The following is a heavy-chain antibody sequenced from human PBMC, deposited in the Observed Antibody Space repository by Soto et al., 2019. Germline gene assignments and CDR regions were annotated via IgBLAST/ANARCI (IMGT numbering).Heavy chain of an antibody. CDR3: ARHASVVVAATPWLLRY. J-gene: IGHJ4*02. CDR2: IQYHGIT. Sequence: SETLSLTCTVSGDSISSGGFYWSWIRQFPGKGLEWIGVIQYHGITDYNPSLKSRVTISVDTSKNQFSLKLSSVTAADTAVYYCARHASVVVAATPWLLRYWGQGTLVTVSS. V-gene: IGHV4-39*01. D-gene: IGHD2-15*01. CDR1: GDSISSGGFY.